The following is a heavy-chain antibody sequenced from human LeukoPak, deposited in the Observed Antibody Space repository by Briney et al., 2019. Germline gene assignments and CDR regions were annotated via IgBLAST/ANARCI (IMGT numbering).Heavy chain of an antibody. J-gene: IGHJ6*03. Sequence: SETLSLTCTVSGGSISSYYWSWIRQPPGKGLEWIGYIYYSGSTNYNPSLKSRVTISVDTSKNQFSLKLSSVTAADTAVYYCARDLGYCSGGSCYSPYYYMDVWGKGTTVTVSS. V-gene: IGHV4-59*01. CDR2: IYYSGST. CDR1: GGSISSYY. D-gene: IGHD2-15*01. CDR3: ARDLGYCSGGSCYSPYYYMDV.